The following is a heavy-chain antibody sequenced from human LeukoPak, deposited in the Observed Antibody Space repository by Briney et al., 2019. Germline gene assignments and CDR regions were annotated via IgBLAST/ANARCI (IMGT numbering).Heavy chain of an antibody. J-gene: IGHJ6*02. CDR1: GGTFSSYA. V-gene: IGHV1-3*01. CDR2: INAGNGDT. CDR3: ARGKRLGYYYYGMDV. D-gene: IGHD6-25*01. Sequence: ASVKVSCKASGGTFSSYAISWVRQAPGQGLEWMGWINAGNGDTKYSQKFQGRVTITRDTSASTAYMELSSLRSEDTAVYYCARGKRLGYYYYGMDVWGQGTTVTVSS.